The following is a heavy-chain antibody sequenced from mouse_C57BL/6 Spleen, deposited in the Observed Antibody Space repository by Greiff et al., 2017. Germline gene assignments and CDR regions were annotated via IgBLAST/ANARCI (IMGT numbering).Heavy chain of an antibody. CDR2: INPNNGGT. Sequence: VQLQQSGPDLVKPGASVKISCKASGYTFTDYSMNWVKQSHGKSLEWIGDINPNNGGTSYTQNFKGKATLTVDKSTSTVYMEIRSLTSEDSAVYYCARAATVVDWYFDVWGTGTTVTVSS. J-gene: IGHJ1*03. CDR1: GYTFTDYS. CDR3: ARAATVVDWYFDV. V-gene: IGHV1-26*01. D-gene: IGHD1-1*01.